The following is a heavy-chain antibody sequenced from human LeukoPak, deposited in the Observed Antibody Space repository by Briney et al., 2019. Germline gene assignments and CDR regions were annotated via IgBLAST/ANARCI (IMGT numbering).Heavy chain of an antibody. J-gene: IGHJ6*02. CDR3: AREASDCSSTSCPKSWWDYYYYYGMDV. CDR1: GGSISSSSYY. Sequence: SETLSLTCTVSGGSISSSSYYWGWIRQPPGKGLEWIGYIYYSGSTNYNPSLKSRVTISVDTSKNQFTLKLSSVTAADTAVYYCAREASDCSSTSCPKSWWDYYYYYGMDVWGQGTTVTVSS. CDR2: IYYSGST. D-gene: IGHD2-2*01. V-gene: IGHV4-61*01.